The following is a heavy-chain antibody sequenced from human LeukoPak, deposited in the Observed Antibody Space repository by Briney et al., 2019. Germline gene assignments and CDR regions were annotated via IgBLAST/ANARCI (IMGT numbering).Heavy chain of an antibody. Sequence: ASVKVSCKASGYTFTGYNIHWMRQAPGRGLEWMGWINPNGGGTNYAQNFQGRVTMTMDTSITTVYMEVSGLTPDDTAVYYCARAVRVTTDFDCWGQGTLVTVSS. CDR3: ARAVRVTTDFDC. CDR1: GYTFTGYN. D-gene: IGHD2-21*02. J-gene: IGHJ4*02. V-gene: IGHV1-2*02. CDR2: INPNGGGT.